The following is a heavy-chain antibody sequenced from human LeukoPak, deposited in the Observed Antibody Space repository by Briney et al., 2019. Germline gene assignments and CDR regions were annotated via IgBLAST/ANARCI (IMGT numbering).Heavy chain of an antibody. D-gene: IGHD3-10*01. J-gene: IGHJ6*04. V-gene: IGHV1-69*06. Sequence: ASVKVSCKASGGTFSSYAISRVRQAPGQGLEWMGGIIPIFGTANYAQKFQGRVTITADKSTSTAYMELSSLRSEDTAVYYCARGSYGSGSYYMTQDYYGMDVWGKGTTVTVSS. CDR2: IIPIFGTA. CDR3: ARGSYGSGSYYMTQDYYGMDV. CDR1: GGTFSSYA.